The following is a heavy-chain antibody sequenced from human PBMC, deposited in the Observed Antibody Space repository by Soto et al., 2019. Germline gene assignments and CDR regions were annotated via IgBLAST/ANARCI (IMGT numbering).Heavy chain of an antibody. V-gene: IGHV3-48*01. CDR3: ARGAYCSGGSCYGPWAIQMDV. CDR1: GFTFSSYS. D-gene: IGHD2-15*01. J-gene: IGHJ6*04. Sequence: GGSLRLSCAASGFTFSSYSMNWVRQAPGKGLEWVSYISSSSSTIYYADSVKGRFTISKDNAKNSLYLQMNSLRAEDTAVYYCARGAYCSGGSCYGPWAIQMDVWGKGTTVTVSS. CDR2: ISSSSSTI.